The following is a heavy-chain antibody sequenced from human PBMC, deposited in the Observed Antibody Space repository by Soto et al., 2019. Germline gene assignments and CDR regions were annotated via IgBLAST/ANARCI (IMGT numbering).Heavy chain of an antibody. CDR3: ASINSNYPSFTNDDL. V-gene: IGHV4-34*01. D-gene: IGHD4-4*01. CDR2: ITGRGST. J-gene: IGHJ2*01. Sequence: QVQLQQWGAGLLKPSETLSLTCAVYGGSFRNYYWSWIRQPPGKGLEWIGEITGRGSTNYNPSLKSRAKISGDTSKNQFSVKLSSVTAADTAVYYCASINSNYPSFTNDDLWGRGTLVTVS. CDR1: GGSFRNYY.